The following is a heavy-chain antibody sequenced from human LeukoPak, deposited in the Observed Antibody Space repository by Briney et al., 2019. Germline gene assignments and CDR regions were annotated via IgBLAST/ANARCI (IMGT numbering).Heavy chain of an antibody. J-gene: IGHJ6*03. CDR1: GGSISSSSYY. CDR3: ARGAGYSVDYYYYYMDV. D-gene: IGHD5-24*01. CDR2: IYYSGST. V-gene: IGHV4-61*05. Sequence: SETLSLTCTVSGGSISSSSYYWGWIRQPPGKGLEWIGYIYYSGSTNYDPSLKSRVTISVDTSKNQFSLKLSSVTAADTAVYYCARGAGYSVDYYYYYMDVWGKGTTVTVSS.